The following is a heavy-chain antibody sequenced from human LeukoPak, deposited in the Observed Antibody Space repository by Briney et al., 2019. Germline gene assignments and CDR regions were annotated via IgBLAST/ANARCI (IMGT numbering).Heavy chain of an antibody. J-gene: IGHJ4*02. D-gene: IGHD1-26*01. V-gene: IGHV1-2*02. Sequence: ASVKVSCKASGYTFTVYYMHWVRQAPGQGLEWMGWINPNSGGTNYAQKFQGRVTMTRDTSISTAYMELSRLRSDDTAVYYCARGRRGNSGSYGYWGQGTLVTVSS. CDR1: GYTFTVYY. CDR2: INPNSGGT. CDR3: ARGRRGNSGSYGY.